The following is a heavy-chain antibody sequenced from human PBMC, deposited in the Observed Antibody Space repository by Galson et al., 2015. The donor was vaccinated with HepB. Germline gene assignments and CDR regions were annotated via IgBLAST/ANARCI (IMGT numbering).Heavy chain of an antibody. D-gene: IGHD4-23*01. V-gene: IGHV3-30*18. CDR1: GFIFKRPG. CDR2: VSFDGNDK. J-gene: IGHJ4*02. Sequence: SLRLSCAASGFIFKRPGMHWVRQAPGKGLEWVAVVSFDGNDKYYADSVSGRFTISRDSSKNTLYMQLNSLRPEDTAVYSCAKDFFGGNTFIDFWGQGTLVTVSS. CDR3: AKDFFGGNTFIDF.